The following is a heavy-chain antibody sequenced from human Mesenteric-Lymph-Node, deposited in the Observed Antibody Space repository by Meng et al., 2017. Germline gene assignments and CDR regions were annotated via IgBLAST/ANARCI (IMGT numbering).Heavy chain of an antibody. CDR2: IYYSGST. D-gene: IGHD3-22*01. V-gene: IGHV4-31*03. J-gene: IGHJ4*02. CDR1: GGSISSGGYY. CDR3: ARGSMIVVVEYYFDY. Sequence: SETLSLTCTVSGGSISSGGYYWSWIRQHPGKGLEWIGYIYYSGSTYYNPSLKSRVTISVDTSKNQFSLKLSSVTAADTAVYYCARGSMIVVVEYYFDYWGQGTLVTVSS.